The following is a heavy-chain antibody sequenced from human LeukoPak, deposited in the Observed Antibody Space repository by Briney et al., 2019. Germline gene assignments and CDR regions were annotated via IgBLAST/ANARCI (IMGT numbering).Heavy chain of an antibody. Sequence: GGSLRLSCSASGFVFSIYTMYWVRQTPGKGPEYVSTISGSGNGFSIYYADSVKGRFTISRDNSKNTLYLQMNSLRAEDTAVYYCARDGELVVVTAILDYWGQGTLVTVSS. CDR1: GFVFSIYT. J-gene: IGHJ4*02. V-gene: IGHV3-64*04. CDR2: ISGSGNGFSI. CDR3: ARDGELVVVTAILDY. D-gene: IGHD2-21*02.